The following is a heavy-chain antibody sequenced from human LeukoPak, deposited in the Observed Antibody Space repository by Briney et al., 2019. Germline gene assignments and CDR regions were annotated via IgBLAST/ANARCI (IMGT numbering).Heavy chain of an antibody. CDR3: AREGRAYRYSSSWYPTPSWFDP. J-gene: IGHJ5*02. D-gene: IGHD6-13*01. Sequence: PGGSLRLSCAASGFTFSSYWMSWVRQAPGKGLEWVANIKHDGSEKYYVDSVKGRFTISRDNAKNSLYLQMNSLRAEDTAVYYCAREGRAYRYSSSWYPTPSWFDPWGQGTLVTVSS. V-gene: IGHV3-7*01. CDR2: IKHDGSEK. CDR1: GFTFSSYW.